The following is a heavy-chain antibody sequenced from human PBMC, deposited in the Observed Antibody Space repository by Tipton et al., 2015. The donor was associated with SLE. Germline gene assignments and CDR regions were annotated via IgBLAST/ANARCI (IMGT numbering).Heavy chain of an antibody. D-gene: IGHD3-22*01. Sequence: TLSLTCTVSGGSISTSSYYWGWIRQPPGKGLEWIGNVYYTGSTFYNPSLKSRVTISLDTSKKQFSRKLSSVTAADTAVYYCARDEYRYDGTGYHLLGHFDYWGQGTLVTVSS. CDR1: GGSISTSSYY. J-gene: IGHJ4*02. V-gene: IGHV4-39*07. CDR3: ARDEYRYDGTGYHLLGHFDY. CDR2: VYYTGST.